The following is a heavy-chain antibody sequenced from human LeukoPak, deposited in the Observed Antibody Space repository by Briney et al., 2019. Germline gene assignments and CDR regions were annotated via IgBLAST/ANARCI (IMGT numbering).Heavy chain of an antibody. J-gene: IGHJ5*02. Sequence: GESLKISWKSSGYSFTSYWIGWVRQIPGNGLEWMGIIYPGDSDTRYSPSFQGQVTISADKSISTAYLQWSSLKASDTAMYYCARQSQFDSWSYPTDNWFDPWGQGTLVTVSS. V-gene: IGHV5-51*01. CDR3: ARQSQFDSWSYPTDNWFDP. CDR2: IYPGDSDT. CDR1: GYSFTSYW. D-gene: IGHD1-26*01.